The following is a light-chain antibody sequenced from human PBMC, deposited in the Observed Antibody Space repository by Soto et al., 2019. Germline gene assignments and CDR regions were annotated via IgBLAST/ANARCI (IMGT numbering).Light chain of an antibody. CDR1: SSDVGAYNY. Sequence: QSALTQPASVSGSLGQSITISCTGTSSDVGAYNYVSWYQQQPGKAPKLMISEVSNRPSGVSNRFSGSKSGNTASLIISGLHAEDEADYYCCSFTSSTTYVFGTGTKLTVL. V-gene: IGLV2-14*01. J-gene: IGLJ1*01. CDR3: CSFTSSTTYV. CDR2: EVS.